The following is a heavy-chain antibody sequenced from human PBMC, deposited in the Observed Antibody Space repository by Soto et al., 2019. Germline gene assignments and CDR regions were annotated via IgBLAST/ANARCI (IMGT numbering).Heavy chain of an antibody. CDR2: IYYSGST. D-gene: IGHD6-13*01. J-gene: IGHJ5*02. CDR3: ASGLPGIAAAATGWFDP. CDR1: GASISSSSYY. V-gene: IGHV4-39*01. Sequence: LSLTCSVSGASISSSSYYWGWLRQPPGKGLEWIGSIYYSGSTYYNPSLKSRVTISVDTSKNQLSLKLSSVTAADTAVYYCASGLPGIAAAATGWFDPWGQGTLVTVSS.